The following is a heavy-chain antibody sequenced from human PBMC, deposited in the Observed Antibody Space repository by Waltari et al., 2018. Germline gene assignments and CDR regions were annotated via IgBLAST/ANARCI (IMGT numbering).Heavy chain of an antibody. J-gene: IGHJ4*02. CDR3: ARGIIGTWSPQFDY. Sequence: QVQLQESGPGLVKPSQTLSLTCTVSGGSISRGGYYLSWIRQHPGKGLEWIGYIYYSGSTYYNPSLKSRVTISVDTSKNQFSLKLSSVTAADTAVYYCARGIIGTWSPQFDYWGQGTLVTVSS. D-gene: IGHD1-1*01. CDR2: IYYSGST. V-gene: IGHV4-31*03. CDR1: GGSISRGGYY.